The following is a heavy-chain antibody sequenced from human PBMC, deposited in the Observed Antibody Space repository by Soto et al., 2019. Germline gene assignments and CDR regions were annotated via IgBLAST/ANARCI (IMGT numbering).Heavy chain of an antibody. CDR3: AKETRSRAVTATRVNGMDV. J-gene: IGHJ6*02. Sequence: QVQLVESGGGVVQPGRSLRLSCAPSGFSFSDFGMHWVRQAPGKGLEWVAAISHHGSNQYYGDSVKGRFSISRDHSNNRLYLQMNNLTVEDSAIYFCAKETRSRAVTATRVNGMDVWGQGTTVTVSS. V-gene: IGHV3-30*18. CDR1: GFSFSDFG. CDR2: ISHHGSNQ. D-gene: IGHD2-21*02.